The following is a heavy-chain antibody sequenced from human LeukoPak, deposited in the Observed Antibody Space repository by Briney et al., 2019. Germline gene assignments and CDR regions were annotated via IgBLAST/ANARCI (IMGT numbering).Heavy chain of an antibody. V-gene: IGHV3-23*01. CDR1: GFTFSSYA. CDR3: AKDRVNSIPFDY. J-gene: IGHJ4*02. Sequence: GGSLRLSCAASGFTFSSYAMSWVRQAPGKGLEWVSAISGSGGGTYYADSVKGRFTISRDNSKNTLYLQRNSLRAEGTAVYYCAKDRVNSIPFDYWGQGTLVTVSS. CDR2: ISGSGGGT. D-gene: IGHD3-3*02.